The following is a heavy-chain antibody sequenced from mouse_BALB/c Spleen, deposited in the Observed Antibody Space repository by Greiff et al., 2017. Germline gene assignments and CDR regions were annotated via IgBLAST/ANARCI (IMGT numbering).Heavy chain of an antibody. J-gene: IGHJ4*01. D-gene: IGHD6-5*01. V-gene: IGHV3-8*02. CDR2: ISYSGST. CDR3: ARWAYDYYAMDY. CDR1: GDSITSGY. Sequence: EVKVEESGPSLVKPSQTLSLTCSVTGDSITSGYWNWIRKFPGNKLEYMGYISYSGSTYYNPSLKSRISITRDTSKNQYYLQLNSVTTEDTATYYCARWAYDYYAMDYWGQGTSVTVSS.